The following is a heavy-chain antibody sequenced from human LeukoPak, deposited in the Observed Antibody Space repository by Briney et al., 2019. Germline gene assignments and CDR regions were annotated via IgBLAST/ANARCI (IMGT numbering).Heavy chain of an antibody. Sequence: SSETLSLTCTVSGDSISSGSYYWSWIRQPAGKGLEWIGRIYGRGGSNYNPSLKSRVTISIDKSKNQFSLKLSSVTAADTAVYYCARHQRGNSDAFDIWGQGTMVTISS. D-gene: IGHD4-23*01. CDR2: IYGRGGS. J-gene: IGHJ3*02. CDR1: GDSISSGSYY. CDR3: ARHQRGNSDAFDI. V-gene: IGHV4-61*10.